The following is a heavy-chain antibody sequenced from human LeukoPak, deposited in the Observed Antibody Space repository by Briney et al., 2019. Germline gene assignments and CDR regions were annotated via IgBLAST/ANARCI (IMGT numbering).Heavy chain of an antibody. CDR3: AKGSISSRWCSYDS. D-gene: IGHD6-13*01. V-gene: IGHV3-23*01. J-gene: IGHJ4*02. CDR2: VSGSGDST. CDR1: GFTFSNYA. Sequence: GGSLRLSCAASGFTFSNYAMSWVRQAPGKGLEWVSVVSGSGDSTHYADSVKGRLTISRDNSKNTLYLQMNSLRAEDTAVYYCAKGSISSRWCSYDSWGQGTLVTVSS.